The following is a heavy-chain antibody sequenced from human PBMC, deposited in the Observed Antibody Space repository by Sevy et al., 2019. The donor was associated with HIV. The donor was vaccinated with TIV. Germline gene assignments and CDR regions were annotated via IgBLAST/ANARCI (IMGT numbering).Heavy chain of an antibody. D-gene: IGHD3-10*01. J-gene: IGHJ6*02. CDR2: IKSKTDGGTT. CDR1: GFTFSNAW. V-gene: IGHV3-15*07. CDR3: TPAFYGSGSYYRRYAMDV. Sequence: GGSLRLSCAASGFTFSNAWMNWVRQAPGKGLEWVGRIKSKTDGGTTDYAAPVKGRFTISRDDSKNTLYLQMNSLKTEDTAVYYCTPAFYGSGSYYRRYAMDVWGQGTTVTVSS.